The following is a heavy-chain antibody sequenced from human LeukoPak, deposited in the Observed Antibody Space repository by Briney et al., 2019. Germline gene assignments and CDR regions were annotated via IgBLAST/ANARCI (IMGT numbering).Heavy chain of an antibody. Sequence: PGGSLRLSCAASGFTFSTYAMSWVRQAPGRGPEWVSSISGSGDNTFYADSVKGRFTISRDNSKNTLYLQMNSLRAEDTAVYYCAKIQLWFHYYWFDPWGQGTLVTVSS. CDR3: AKIQLWFHYYWFDP. V-gene: IGHV3-23*01. CDR1: GFTFSTYA. CDR2: ISGSGDNT. D-gene: IGHD5-18*01. J-gene: IGHJ5*02.